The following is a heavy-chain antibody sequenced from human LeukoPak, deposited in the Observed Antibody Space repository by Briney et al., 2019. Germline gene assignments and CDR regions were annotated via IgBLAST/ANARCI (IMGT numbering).Heavy chain of an antibody. CDR1: GGSISSYY. D-gene: IGHD1-14*01. J-gene: IGHJ6*03. V-gene: IGHV4-4*07. CDR2: IYTSGST. CDR3: ARMNPHDLPSYYYYCYMDV. Sequence: SETLSLTCTVSGGSISSYYWSWIRQPAGKGLEWIGCIYTSGSTNYNPSLKSRVTMSVDTSKNQFSLKLSSVTAADTAVYYCARMNPHDLPSYYYYCYMDVWGKGTTVTVSS.